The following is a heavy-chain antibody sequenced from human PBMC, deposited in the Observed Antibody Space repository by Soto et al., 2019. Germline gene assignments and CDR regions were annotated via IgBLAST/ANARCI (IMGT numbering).Heavy chain of an antibody. V-gene: IGHV4-34*01. CDR2: INHSGST. CDR1: GGSFSGYY. Sequence: QVQLQQWGAGLLKPSETLSLTCAVYGGSFSGYYWSWIRQPPGKGLEWIGEINHSGSTNYNPSLKSRVTITVNVSNNQFSRKLRYVSAPDTAVYYCARGPPVLLWFVDPSHYYVDYWGQGTLVTVSS. D-gene: IGHD3-10*01. J-gene: IGHJ4*02. CDR3: ARGPPVLLWFVDPSHYYVDY.